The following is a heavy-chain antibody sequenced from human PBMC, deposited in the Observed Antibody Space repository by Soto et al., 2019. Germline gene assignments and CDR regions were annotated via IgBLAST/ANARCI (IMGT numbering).Heavy chain of an antibody. CDR2: INPNSGGT. Sequence: ASVKVSCKASGYTFTGYYMHWVRQAPGQGLEWMGWINPNSGGTNYAQKFQGWVTMTRDTSISTAYMELSRLRSDDTAVYYCASVSGGYCSGGSCRLFDYWGQGTLVTVSS. D-gene: IGHD2-15*01. CDR3: ASVSGGYCSGGSCRLFDY. CDR1: GYTFTGYY. J-gene: IGHJ4*02. V-gene: IGHV1-2*04.